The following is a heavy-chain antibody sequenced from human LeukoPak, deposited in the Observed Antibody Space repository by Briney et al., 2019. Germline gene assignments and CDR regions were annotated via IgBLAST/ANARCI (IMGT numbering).Heavy chain of an antibody. V-gene: IGHV4-61*01. D-gene: IGHD2-21*01. Sequence: SETLSLTCTVSGGSVSSGSYYWSWIRQPPGKGLEWIGYICYSGSTNYNPSLKSRVTISVDTSKNQFSLKLSSVTAADTAVYYCASQLGGDFDYWGQGTLVTVSS. CDR1: GGSVSSGSYY. CDR3: ASQLGGDFDY. CDR2: ICYSGST. J-gene: IGHJ4*02.